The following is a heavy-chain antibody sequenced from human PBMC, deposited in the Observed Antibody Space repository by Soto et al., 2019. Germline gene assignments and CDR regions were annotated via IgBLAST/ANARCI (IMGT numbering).Heavy chain of an antibody. D-gene: IGHD6-19*01. V-gene: IGHV4-59*02. J-gene: IGHJ5*02. CDR1: GTFVNSYY. CDR2: IYYRGAT. Sequence: ETLSLTCTVSGTFVNSYYSSWFRQSPGEGLELIGYIYYRGATREKPVLKSRITFSVATSDNQFALKLRSVTGAGRAVYYCARDFVAGSTWFDPWGQGILVTVSS. CDR3: ARDFVAGSTWFDP.